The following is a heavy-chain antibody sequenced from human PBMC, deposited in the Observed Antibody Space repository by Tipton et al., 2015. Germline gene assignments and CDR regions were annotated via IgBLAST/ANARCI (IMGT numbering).Heavy chain of an antibody. CDR1: GFTFSSYG. D-gene: IGHD1-26*01. CDR3: ATHVRGAKRIGLFSGTTYHYSAMDI. J-gene: IGHJ6*02. Sequence: SLRLSCAASGFTFSSYGMHWVRQAPGKGLEWVAVISYDGGNKYYADSVKGRFTVSRDNSMNTLVLQMNSLRAEDTAVYYCATHVRGAKRIGLFSGTTYHYSAMDIWGQGTTVTFSS. CDR2: ISYDGGNK. V-gene: IGHV3-30*03.